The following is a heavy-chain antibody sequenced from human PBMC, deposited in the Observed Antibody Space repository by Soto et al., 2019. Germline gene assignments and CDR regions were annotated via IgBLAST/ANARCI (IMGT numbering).Heavy chain of an antibody. CDR1: GGSFSGYY. J-gene: IGHJ6*02. CDR2: INHSGST. Sequence: QVQLQQWGAGLLKPSETLSLTCAVYGGSFSGYYWSWIRQPPGKGLEWIGEINHSGSTNYNPSLKSRVTISVEPSQNQFALKLSSVTAADTAVYYCARGGGPNCSSPSCYAASGSGRDVWGQGTTVTVSS. D-gene: IGHD2-2*01. V-gene: IGHV4-34*01. CDR3: ARGGGPNCSSPSCYAASGSGRDV.